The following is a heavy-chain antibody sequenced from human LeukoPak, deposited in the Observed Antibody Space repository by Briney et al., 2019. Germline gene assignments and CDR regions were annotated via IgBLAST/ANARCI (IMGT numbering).Heavy chain of an antibody. V-gene: IGHV1-69-2*01. CDR1: GYTFTDYY. D-gene: IGHD3-10*01. CDR3: ATGKGTGAFDI. J-gene: IGHJ3*02. Sequence: ASVKVSCKVCGYTFTDYYMHWVQQAPGKGLEWMGLVDPEDGETIYAEKFQGRVTITADTSTDTAYMELSSLRSEDTAVYYCATGKGTGAFDIWGQGTMVTVSS. CDR2: VDPEDGET.